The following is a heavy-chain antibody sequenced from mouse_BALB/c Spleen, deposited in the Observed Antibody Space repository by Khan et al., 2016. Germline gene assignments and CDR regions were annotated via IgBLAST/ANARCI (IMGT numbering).Heavy chain of an antibody. J-gene: IGHJ4*01. D-gene: IGHD2-3*01. CDR2: IYPGNSDT. CDR1: GYTFTSYW. Sequence: VQLQQSGTVLARPGASVKMSCKASGYTFTSYWMHWVKQRPGQGLEWIGAIYPGNSDTSYNQKFKGKAKLTAVTSTSTAYMELSSLTNEDSAVYYCTIYDGYDYAMDYWGQGTSVTVSS. V-gene: IGHV1-5*01. CDR3: TIYDGYDYAMDY.